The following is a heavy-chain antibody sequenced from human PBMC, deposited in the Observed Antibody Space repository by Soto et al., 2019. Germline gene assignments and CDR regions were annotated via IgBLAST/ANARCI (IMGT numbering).Heavy chain of an antibody. CDR1: GFNFNSYT. J-gene: IGHJ6*02. CDR2: ISSSGYI. V-gene: IGHV3-21*01. D-gene: IGHD2-15*01. CDR3: ARDCSGGSCYPGMDV. Sequence: EVQLVESGGGLVKPGGSLRLSCAASGFNFNSYTINWVRQAPGKRLGWLSSISSSGYIFSTDSVRGRFTISRDNAKNSVYLQISSLRSEDTAGYFCARDCSGGSCYPGMDVWGPGTTVTVSS.